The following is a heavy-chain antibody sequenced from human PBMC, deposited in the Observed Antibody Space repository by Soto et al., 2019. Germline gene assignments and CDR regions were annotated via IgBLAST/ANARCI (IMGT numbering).Heavy chain of an antibody. CDR3: ERVFRCCYSDMDV. J-gene: IGHJ6*03. CDR2: ISPDSGKT. CDR1: GYSLTDNG. D-gene: IGHD2-15*01. Sequence: QAYLEQSGAEVKKPGASVKVSCKASGYSLTDNGITCVRQASGQGLEYVGWISPDSGKTDYAQKFPGRVTMATGPSINTIYMELTSLRTDCPSVYFCERVFRCCYSDMDVWGKATTVTVSS. V-gene: IGHV1-8*01.